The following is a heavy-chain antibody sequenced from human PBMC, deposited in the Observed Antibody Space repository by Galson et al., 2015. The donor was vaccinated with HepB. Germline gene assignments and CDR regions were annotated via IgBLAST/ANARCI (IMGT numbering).Heavy chain of an antibody. CDR2: IYYSGST. CDR3: ARPGPLLWFGELAPNFDY. V-gene: IGHV4-39*01. J-gene: IGHJ4*02. D-gene: IGHD3-10*01. Sequence: LSLTCTVSGGSIRSSSYYWGWIRQPPGKGLEWIGSIYYSGSTYYNPSLKSRVTISVDTSKNQFSLRLSSVTAADTAVYYCARPGPLLWFGELAPNFDYWGQGTLVTVSS. CDR1: GGSIRSSSYY.